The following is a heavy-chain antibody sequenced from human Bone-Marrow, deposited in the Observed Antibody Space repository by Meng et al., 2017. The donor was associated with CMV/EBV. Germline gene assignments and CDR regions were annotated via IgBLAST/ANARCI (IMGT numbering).Heavy chain of an antibody. Sequence: GESLKISCAASGFTFDDYGMSWVRQGPGKGLEWVSGINWDGGSTGYADSVKGRFTISRDNAKNSLYLQMNSLRAEDTAVYYCVRVYGELMEGDAFDIWGQGTMVTVSS. CDR2: INWDGGST. D-gene: IGHD1-26*01. CDR1: GFTFDDYG. V-gene: IGHV3-20*04. CDR3: VRVYGELMEGDAFDI. J-gene: IGHJ3*02.